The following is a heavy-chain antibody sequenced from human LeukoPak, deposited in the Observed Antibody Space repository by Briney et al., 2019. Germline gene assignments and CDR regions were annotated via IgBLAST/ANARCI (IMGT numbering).Heavy chain of an antibody. V-gene: IGHV5-51*01. J-gene: IGHJ4*02. Sequence: GESLKISRQGSGYSFTSYWIGWVRQMPGKGLEWMGIIYPGDSDTRYSPSFQGQVTISADKSVSSAYLQWSSLKASDSAVYYCARMGIVGATPFDYWGQGTLVTVSS. CDR2: IYPGDSDT. D-gene: IGHD1-26*01. CDR1: GYSFTSYW. CDR3: ARMGIVGATPFDY.